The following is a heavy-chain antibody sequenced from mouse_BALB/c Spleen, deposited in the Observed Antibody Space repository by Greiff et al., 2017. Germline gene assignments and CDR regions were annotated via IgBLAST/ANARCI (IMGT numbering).Heavy chain of an antibody. CDR3: ARSEYGNSAWFAY. V-gene: IGHV3-2*02. Sequence: EVQLQQSGPGLVKPSQSLSLTCTVTGYSITSDYAWNWIRQFPGNKLEWMGYISYSGSTSYNPSLKSRISITRDTSKNQFFLQLNSVTTEDTATYYCARSEYGNSAWFAYWGQGTLVTVSA. J-gene: IGHJ3*01. D-gene: IGHD2-10*02. CDR2: ISYSGST. CDR1: GYSITSDYA.